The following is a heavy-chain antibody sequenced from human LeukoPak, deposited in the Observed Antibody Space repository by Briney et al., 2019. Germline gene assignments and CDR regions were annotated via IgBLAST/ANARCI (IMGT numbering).Heavy chain of an antibody. CDR1: GFTFSNYG. D-gene: IGHD6-25*01. Sequence: GRSLRLSCVASGFTFSNYGIHWVRQAPGKGLEWVAVIWYDGSNKDSGDSVKGRFTISRDSSKNTVYLQMNSLRAEDTAVYYCVRGQRLRGPFYFDSWGQGALVTVSS. CDR3: VRGQRLRGPFYFDS. V-gene: IGHV3-33*01. CDR2: IWYDGSNK. J-gene: IGHJ4*02.